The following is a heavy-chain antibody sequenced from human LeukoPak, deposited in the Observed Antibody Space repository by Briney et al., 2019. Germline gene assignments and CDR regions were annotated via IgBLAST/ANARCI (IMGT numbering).Heavy chain of an antibody. Sequence: PGGSPLLSCAASGFTFSDYYMNWIQQAPGKGREWVSYISSSSSYTNYADSVKGRFTISRDNAKNSLYLQMNSLRAEDTAVYYCARVISGAFSDYWGQGTLVTVSS. D-gene: IGHD7-27*01. J-gene: IGHJ4*02. CDR1: GFTFSDYY. CDR2: ISSSSSYT. CDR3: ARVISGAFSDY. V-gene: IGHV3-11*05.